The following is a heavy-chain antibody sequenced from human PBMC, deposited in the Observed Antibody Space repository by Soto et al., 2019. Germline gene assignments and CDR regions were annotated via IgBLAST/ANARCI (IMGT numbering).Heavy chain of an antibody. V-gene: IGHV4-34*01. CDR1: GGSFSGYY. CDR2: INHSGST. D-gene: IGHD3-22*01. CDR3: ARGLGDYYDSSGPRLDY. Sequence: PSETLSLTCAVYGGSFSGYYWSWIRQPPGKGLEWIGEINHSGSTNYNPSLKSRVTISVDTSKNQFSLKLSSVTAADTAVYYCARGLGDYYDSSGPRLDYWGQGTLVTVSS. J-gene: IGHJ4*02.